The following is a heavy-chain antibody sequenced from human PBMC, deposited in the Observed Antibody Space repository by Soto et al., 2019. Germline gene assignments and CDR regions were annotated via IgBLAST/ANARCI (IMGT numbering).Heavy chain of an antibody. CDR2: IYWDDDQ. CDR3: AHAGDYDLLSFDH. Sequence: QITLKESGPPLVRPAQTLTLTCAFSGFSLTTTSMGVAWIRQPPGKALEWLALIYWDDDQRYSPFLKDRLTISKDTSRSRVVLTISNMNPEDTGTYFCAHAGDYDLLSFDHWGPGTLVTVSS. J-gene: IGHJ4*02. CDR1: GFSLTTTSMG. D-gene: IGHD4-17*01. V-gene: IGHV2-5*02.